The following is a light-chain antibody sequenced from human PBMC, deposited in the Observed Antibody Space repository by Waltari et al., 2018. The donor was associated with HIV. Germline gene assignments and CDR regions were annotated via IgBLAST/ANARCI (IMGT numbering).Light chain of an antibody. CDR2: WAS. Sequence: DIVMTQSPDSLAVSLGERATINCKSSQSIFYSTNSKNYLAWYQQKPGQPPKLLISWASTRESGVPDRFSGSGSGTDFTLTISSLQPEDFATYYCQQANDFPLTFGGGTKVEIK. J-gene: IGKJ4*01. CDR1: QSIFYSTNSKNY. CDR3: QQANDFPLT. V-gene: IGKV4-1*01.